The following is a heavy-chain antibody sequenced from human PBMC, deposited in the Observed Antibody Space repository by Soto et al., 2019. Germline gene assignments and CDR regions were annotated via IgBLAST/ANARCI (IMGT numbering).Heavy chain of an antibody. CDR2: ISGSGAST. D-gene: IGHD6-6*01. Sequence: VQLLESGGGLIQPGGSLRLSCAASEFDFSNYAMAWVRQAPGKGLEWVSTISGSGASTYYADSVKGRFTISRDNSKDTLYLQMNSLRAEDTAVYNCAKDRGSSALDYWGQGTLVTVSS. CDR3: AKDRGSSALDY. V-gene: IGHV3-23*01. J-gene: IGHJ4*02. CDR1: EFDFSNYA.